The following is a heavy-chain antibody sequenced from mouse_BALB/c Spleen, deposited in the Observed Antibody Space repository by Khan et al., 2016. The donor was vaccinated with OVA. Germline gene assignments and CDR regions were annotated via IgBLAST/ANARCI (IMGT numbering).Heavy chain of an antibody. CDR1: GYSIPSGYA. J-gene: IGHJ2*01. V-gene: IGHV3-2*02. CDR3: ARGNYYGYYFDY. D-gene: IGHD1-1*01. Sequence: VQLKESGPGLVKPSQSLSLTCTVTGYSIPSGYAWNWIRQFPGNKLEWMGYISYSGVTSHTPSLKSRISITRDTSKNQFFLQLTSVTTEDTATYYCARGNYYGYYFDYWGQGTTLTVSS. CDR2: ISYSGVT.